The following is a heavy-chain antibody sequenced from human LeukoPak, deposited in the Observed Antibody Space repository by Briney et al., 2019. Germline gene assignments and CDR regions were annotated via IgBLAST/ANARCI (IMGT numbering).Heavy chain of an antibody. V-gene: IGHV3-7*01. CDR3: ARGTMGAGIDY. CDR1: GFTFSNYW. J-gene: IGHJ4*02. Sequence: GGSLRLSCAASGFTFSNYWMTWVRQAPGKGLEWVANIKQDGSEKYCVDSVKGRFTISRDNAKNSLYLQMNSLRAEDTAVYYCARGTMGAGIDYWGQGTLVTVSS. D-gene: IGHD1-1*01. CDR2: IKQDGSEK.